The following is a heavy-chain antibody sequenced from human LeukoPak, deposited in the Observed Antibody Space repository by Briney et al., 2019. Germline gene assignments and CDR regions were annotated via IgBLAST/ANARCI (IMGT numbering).Heavy chain of an antibody. CDR1: GGSFSGYY. D-gene: IGHD2-15*01. CDR2: INHSGST. V-gene: IGHV4-34*01. J-gene: IGHJ3*02. CDR3: AGQYCSGGSCYLLDDAFDI. Sequence: SETLSLTCAVYGGSFSGYYWSWIRQPPGKELGWIGEINHSGSTNYNPSLKSRLTITVDTSKTQFSLNLSSVTAADTAVYYCAGQYCSGGSCYLLDDAFDIWGQGTMVTVSS.